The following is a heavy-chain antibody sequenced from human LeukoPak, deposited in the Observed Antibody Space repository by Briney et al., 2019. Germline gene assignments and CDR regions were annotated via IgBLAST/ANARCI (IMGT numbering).Heavy chain of an antibody. J-gene: IGHJ4*02. Sequence: GGSLRLSCAASGFTFSSYSMNWVRQAPGKGLEWVSSISSSSTYIYYADSVKGRFTISRDRAKNSLYLQMNSLRAEDTAVYYCARDLTTVTTAVFAYWGQGTLVTVSS. CDR1: GFTFSSYS. CDR3: ARDLTTVTTAVFAY. D-gene: IGHD4-11*01. CDR2: ISSSSTYI. V-gene: IGHV3-21*06.